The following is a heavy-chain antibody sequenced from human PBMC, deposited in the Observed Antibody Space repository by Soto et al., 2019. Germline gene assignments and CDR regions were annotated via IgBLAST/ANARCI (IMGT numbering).Heavy chain of an antibody. J-gene: IGHJ4*02. D-gene: IGHD3-10*01. CDR2: INWNGGST. Sequence: EVQLVESGGGVVRPGGSLRLSCAASGFTFDDYGMSWVRQAPGKGLEWVSGINWNGGSTGYADSVKGRFTISRDNAKYXLYLQMNSLRAEDTALYYCARDRYYYGSGSGPQDYWGQGTLVTVSS. CDR1: GFTFDDYG. V-gene: IGHV3-20*04. CDR3: ARDRYYYGSGSGPQDY.